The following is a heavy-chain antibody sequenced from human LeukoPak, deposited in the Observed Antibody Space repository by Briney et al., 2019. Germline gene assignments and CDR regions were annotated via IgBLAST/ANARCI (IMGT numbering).Heavy chain of an antibody. J-gene: IGHJ4*02. Sequence: PGGSLRLSCAASGFTFSSYGMHWVRQAPGKGLEWVVFIRYDGSNKYYADSVKGRFTISRDNSKNTLYLQMNSLRAEDTAVYYCATQNEGQDFWSGWRYYFDYWGQGTLVTVSS. CDR2: IRYDGSNK. CDR1: GFTFSSYG. D-gene: IGHD3-3*01. V-gene: IGHV3-30*02. CDR3: ATQNEGQDFWSGWRYYFDY.